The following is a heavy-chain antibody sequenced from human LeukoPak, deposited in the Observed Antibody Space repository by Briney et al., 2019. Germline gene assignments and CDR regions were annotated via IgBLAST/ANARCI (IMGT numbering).Heavy chain of an antibody. Sequence: ASVKVSCKASGYTFTGYFMHWVRQAPGQGLEWMGWINPNSGGTNYAQKFQGRVTMTRDTSISTAYMELSRLRSDDTAVYYCARDSPGVTTHYWGQGTLVAVSS. J-gene: IGHJ4*02. V-gene: IGHV1-2*02. CDR1: GYTFTGYF. D-gene: IGHD4-23*01. CDR2: INPNSGGT. CDR3: ARDSPGVTTHY.